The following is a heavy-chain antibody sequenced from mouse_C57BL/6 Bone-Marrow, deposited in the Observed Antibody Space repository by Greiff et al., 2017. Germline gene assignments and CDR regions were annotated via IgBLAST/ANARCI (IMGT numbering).Heavy chain of an antibody. V-gene: IGHV3-6*01. J-gene: IGHJ2*01. CDR2: ISYDGSN. CDR1: GYSITSGYY. CDR3: AKLGRLYYFDY. D-gene: IGHD4-1*01. Sequence: EVKLEESGPGLVKPSQSLSLPCSVTGYSITSGYYWNWIRQFPGNKLEWMGYISYDGSNNYNPSLKNRISITRDTSKNQFFLKLNSVTTEDTATYYCAKLGRLYYFDYWGQGTTLTVSS.